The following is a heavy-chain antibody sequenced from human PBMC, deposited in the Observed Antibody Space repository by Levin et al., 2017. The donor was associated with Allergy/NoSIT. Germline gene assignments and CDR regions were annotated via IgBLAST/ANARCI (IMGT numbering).Heavy chain of an antibody. CDR1: GGSVSSGSYY. D-gene: IGHD4-23*01. CDR2: IYYSGST. CDR3: ARVGYGGGPYGY. Sequence: GSLRLSCTVSGGSVSSGSYYWSWIRQPPGKGLEWIGYIYYSGSTNYNPSLKSRVTISVDTSKNQFSLKLSSVTAADTAVYYCARVGYGGGPYGYWGQGTLVTVSS. J-gene: IGHJ4*02. V-gene: IGHV4-61*01.